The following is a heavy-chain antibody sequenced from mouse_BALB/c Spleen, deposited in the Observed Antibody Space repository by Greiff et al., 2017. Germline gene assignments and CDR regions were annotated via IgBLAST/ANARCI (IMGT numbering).Heavy chain of an antibody. CDR2: ISYSGST. V-gene: IGHV3-2*02. CDR3: ARVPYAMDY. CDR1: GYSITSDYA. J-gene: IGHJ4*01. Sequence: EVQLQQSGPGLVKPSQSLSLTCTVTGYSITSDYAWNWIRQFPGNKLEWMGYISYSGSTSYNPSLKSRISITRDTSKNQFFLQLNSVTTEDTATYYCARVPYAMDYWGQGTSVTVSS.